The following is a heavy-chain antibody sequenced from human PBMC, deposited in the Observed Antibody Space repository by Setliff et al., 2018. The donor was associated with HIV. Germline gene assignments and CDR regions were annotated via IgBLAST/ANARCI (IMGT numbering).Heavy chain of an antibody. J-gene: IGHJ6*03. CDR1: GFSSSSYS. D-gene: IGHD3-22*01. V-gene: IGHV3-21*01. Sequence: PGGSLRLSCAGPGFSSSSYSLNWVRQAPGKGLEWVSSISGSSNYIYYADSLKGRFIVSRDNAKKSLFLQMNSLRAEDTAVYYCARVQYFNSGGYWATIRHYYYMDVWGKGTAVTVSS. CDR2: ISGSSNYI. CDR3: ARVQYFNSGGYWATIRHYYYMDV.